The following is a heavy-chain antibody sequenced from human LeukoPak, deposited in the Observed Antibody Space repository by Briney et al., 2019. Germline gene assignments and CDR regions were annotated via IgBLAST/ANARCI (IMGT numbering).Heavy chain of an antibody. CDR1: GGSVIGVNW. D-gene: IGHD4-23*01. CDR2: VHHGGTI. Sequence: SETLSPTCAVSGGSVIGVNWWSWVRPPPGKGLEWIGEVHHGGTINYTPSLKGRADISLDTSKNQISLKLSFVTAADTAVYYCAYWDKGYGGTNFDYWGRGTLVTVSS. J-gene: IGHJ4*02. CDR3: AYWDKGYGGTNFDY. V-gene: IGHV4-4*02.